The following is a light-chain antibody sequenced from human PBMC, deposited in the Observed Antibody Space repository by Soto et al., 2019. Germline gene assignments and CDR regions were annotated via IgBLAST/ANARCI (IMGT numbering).Light chain of an antibody. V-gene: IGKV1-5*01. CDR2: DAS. J-gene: IGKJ1*01. CDR3: QQFYYYPWT. Sequence: DVQMTQSPSTLSASVGDRVSITCRASQTISSWLAWYQQKPGKAPKLLIYDASTLESGVPSRFSGSGSETEFTLIISSLQPDDFATYYCQQFYYYPWTFGQGTKVEIK. CDR1: QTISSW.